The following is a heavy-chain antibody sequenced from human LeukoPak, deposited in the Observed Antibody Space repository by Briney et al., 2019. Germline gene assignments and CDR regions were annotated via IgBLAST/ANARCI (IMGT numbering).Heavy chain of an antibody. D-gene: IGHD6-19*01. J-gene: IGHJ5*02. CDR3: AKDRYISGSSLDH. V-gene: IGHV3-23*01. Sequence: GGSLRLSCAASGFTFSSYAMSWVRQAPGKGLEWVSAISGSGGGTYYADSVKGRFTISRDNSKNTLYLQMNSLRAEDTAVYYCAKDRYISGSSLDHWGQGTLVTVSS. CDR1: GFTFSSYA. CDR2: ISGSGGGT.